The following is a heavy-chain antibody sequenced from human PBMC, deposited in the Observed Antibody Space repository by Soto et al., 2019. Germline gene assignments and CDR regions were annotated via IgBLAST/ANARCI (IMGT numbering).Heavy chain of an antibody. CDR3: ACDYDFWSGSFDY. V-gene: IGHV3-33*01. D-gene: IGHD3-3*01. CDR2: IWYDGSNK. Sequence: GGELRPSCAASGFTFSSYGMHWVRQAPGKGLEWVAVIWYDGSNKYYADSVKGRFTISRDNSKNTLYLQMNSLRAEDTAVYYCACDYDFWSGSFDYWGQGTLVTVSS. J-gene: IGHJ4*02. CDR1: GFTFSSYG.